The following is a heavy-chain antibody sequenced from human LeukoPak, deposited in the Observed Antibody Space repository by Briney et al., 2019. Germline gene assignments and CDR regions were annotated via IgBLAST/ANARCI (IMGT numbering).Heavy chain of an antibody. V-gene: IGHV3-72*01. CDR2: CKNKANSYTT. CDR3: TRVLGGGILWFDY. CDR1: GFTFSDHY. D-gene: IGHD1-26*01. Sequence: GGSLRLSCTASGFTFSDHYMDWVRQAPGKGPEWVGRCKNKANSYTTDYAASAKGRFTVSRDDSKKSLYLQMNSLKTEDTAVYYCTRVLGGGILWFDYWGQGALVTVSS. J-gene: IGHJ5*01.